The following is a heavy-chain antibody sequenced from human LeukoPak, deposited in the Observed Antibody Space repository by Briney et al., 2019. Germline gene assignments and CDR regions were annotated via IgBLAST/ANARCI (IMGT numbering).Heavy chain of an antibody. CDR1: GGSISSGDYY. CDR2: IYYSGST. J-gene: IGHJ5*02. Sequence: PSETLSLTCTVSGGSISSGDYYWSWIRQPPGKGLEWIGYIYYSGSTYYNPSLKSRVTISVDTSKNQFSLKLSSVTAADTAVYYCARWGTRQLLKPWGQGTLVTVSS. V-gene: IGHV4-30-4*08. CDR3: ARWGTRQLLKP. D-gene: IGHD2-2*01.